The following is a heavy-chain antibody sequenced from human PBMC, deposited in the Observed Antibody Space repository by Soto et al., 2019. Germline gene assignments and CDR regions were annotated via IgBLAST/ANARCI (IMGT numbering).Heavy chain of an antibody. CDR3: ASPPIVATTVNYYYGMDV. CDR2: IIPIFRTA. V-gene: IGHV1-69*12. Sequence: QVQLVQSGAEVKKPGSSVKVSCKASGGTFSTYAISWVRQAPGQGLEWMGGIIPIFRTANYAQKFQGRVTITAXEXTXTXXMELSSLRSEDTAVYYCASPPIVATTVNYYYGMDVWGQGTTVTVSS. D-gene: IGHD5-12*01. CDR1: GGTFSTYA. J-gene: IGHJ6*02.